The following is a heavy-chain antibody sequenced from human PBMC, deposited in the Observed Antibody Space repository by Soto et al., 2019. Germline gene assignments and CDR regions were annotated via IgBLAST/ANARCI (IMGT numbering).Heavy chain of an antibody. CDR3: ARGGDRAFDI. CDR1: GGTCSIYA. J-gene: IGHJ3*02. CDR2: IIPIFGTA. D-gene: IGHD1-26*01. V-gene: IGHV1-69*13. Sequence: SVKVSCKASGGTCSIYAISCVLQSPGQGLEWMGGIIPIFGTANYAQKFQGRVTITADESTSTAYMELSSLRSEDTAVYYCARGGDRAFDIWGQGTMVTVSS.